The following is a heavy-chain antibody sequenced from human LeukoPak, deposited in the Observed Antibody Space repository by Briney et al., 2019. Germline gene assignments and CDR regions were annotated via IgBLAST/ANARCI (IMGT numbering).Heavy chain of an antibody. CDR2: MNPNSGNT. Sequence: GASVKESCKASGYTFTSYDFNWVRQATGQGLEWMGWMNPNSGNTGYAQKFQGRVTMTRNTSISTAYMELSSLRSEDTAVYYCARVETGDFDYWGQGTLVTVSS. CDR3: ARVETGDFDY. V-gene: IGHV1-8*01. J-gene: IGHJ4*02. CDR1: GYTFTSYD. D-gene: IGHD1-1*01.